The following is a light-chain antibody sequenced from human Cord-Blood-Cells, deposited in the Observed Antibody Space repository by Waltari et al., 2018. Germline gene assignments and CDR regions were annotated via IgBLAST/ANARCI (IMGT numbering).Light chain of an antibody. CDR1: SRDVGGYHY. CDR2: EVS. V-gene: IGLV2-8*01. CDR3: SSYAGSNNLV. J-gene: IGLJ2*01. Sequence: QSALTQPPSASGSPGQSVTISCTGTSRDVGGYHYVSWYQQHPGKAPKPMIYEVSKRPSGVPDRFSGSKSGNTASLTVSGLQAEDEADYYCSSYAGSNNLVFGGGTKLTVL.